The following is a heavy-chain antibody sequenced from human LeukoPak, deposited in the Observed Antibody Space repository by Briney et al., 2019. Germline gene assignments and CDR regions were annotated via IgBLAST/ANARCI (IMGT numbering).Heavy chain of an antibody. Sequence: GASVKVSCKASGGTFSSYAISWVRQAPGQGLEWMGRIIPILGIANYAQKFQGRVTITADKSTSTAYMELSSLRSEDTAVYYCARGITIYGVMIIYFDSWGQGTLVTVSS. V-gene: IGHV1-69*04. CDR3: ARGITIYGVMIIYFDS. CDR1: GGTFSSYA. CDR2: IIPILGIA. J-gene: IGHJ4*02. D-gene: IGHD3-3*01.